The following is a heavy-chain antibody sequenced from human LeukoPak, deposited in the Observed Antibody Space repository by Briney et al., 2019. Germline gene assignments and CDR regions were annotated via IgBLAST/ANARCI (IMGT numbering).Heavy chain of an antibody. V-gene: IGHV4-59*01. D-gene: IGHD3-22*01. CDR3: ARTLSSGYPDYFYYMDV. CDR1: GGSINNYY. Sequence: SETLSLTCSVSGGSINNYYWSWIRQPPGKGLEWIGYIYYSGSTKYNPSLKSRVRISVDTPKNQFSLKLSYVNAADTAVYYCARTLSSGYPDYFYYMDVWGKGTAVTISS. J-gene: IGHJ6*03. CDR2: IYYSGST.